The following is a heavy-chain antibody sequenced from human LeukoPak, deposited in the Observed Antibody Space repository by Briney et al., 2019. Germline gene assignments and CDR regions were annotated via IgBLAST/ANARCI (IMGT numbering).Heavy chain of an antibody. J-gene: IGHJ4*02. D-gene: IGHD6-13*01. Sequence: GRPLRLSCAASGFTFSSYGMHWVRQAPGKGLEWVAVIWYDGSNKYYADSVKGRFTISRDNSKNTLYLQMNSLRAEDTAVYYCARDGAAAGVDYWGQGTLVTVSS. CDR1: GFTFSSYG. V-gene: IGHV3-33*01. CDR2: IWYDGSNK. CDR3: ARDGAAAGVDY.